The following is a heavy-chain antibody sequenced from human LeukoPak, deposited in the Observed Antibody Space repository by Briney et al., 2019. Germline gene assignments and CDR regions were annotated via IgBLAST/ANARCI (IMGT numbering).Heavy chain of an antibody. Sequence: PGGSLRLSCAASGFTFDDYAMRWVRQAPGKGLEWVSGISWNSGSIGYADSVKGRFTISRDNAKNSLYLQMNSLRAEDTAVYYCATSFGAIRGYWGQGTLVSVSS. J-gene: IGHJ4*02. CDR1: GFTFDDYA. CDR2: ISWNSGSI. CDR3: ATSFGAIRGY. V-gene: IGHV3-9*01. D-gene: IGHD3-10*01.